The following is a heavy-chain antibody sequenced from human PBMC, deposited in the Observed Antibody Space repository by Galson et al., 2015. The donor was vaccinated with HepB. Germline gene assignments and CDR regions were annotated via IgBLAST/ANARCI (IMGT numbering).Heavy chain of an antibody. J-gene: IGHJ4*02. V-gene: IGHV4-38-2*01. Sequence: SETLSLTCAVSGYSISSGYYWGWIRQPPGKGLEWIGSIYHSGSTYYNPSLKSRVTISVDTSKNQFSLELSSVTAADTAVYYCGRGVSVGPVDYWGQGTLVTVSS. CDR3: GRGVSVGPVDY. D-gene: IGHD2-21*01. CDR1: GYSISSGYY. CDR2: IYHSGST.